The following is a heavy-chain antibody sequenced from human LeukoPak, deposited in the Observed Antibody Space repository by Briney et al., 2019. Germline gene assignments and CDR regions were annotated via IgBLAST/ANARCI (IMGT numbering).Heavy chain of an antibody. D-gene: IGHD4-17*01. V-gene: IGHV1-8*01. CDR1: GYTLISYD. J-gene: IGHJ4*02. CDR2: MNPNSGYA. Sequence: ASVKVSCKASGYTLISYDINWVRQATGQGLEWMGWMNPNSGYAGYTRKFQGRVTMTRNASISTAYMELSRLRPEDTAVYYCASGDVTVTNNFDSWGQGTLVTVSS. CDR3: ASGDVTVTNNFDS.